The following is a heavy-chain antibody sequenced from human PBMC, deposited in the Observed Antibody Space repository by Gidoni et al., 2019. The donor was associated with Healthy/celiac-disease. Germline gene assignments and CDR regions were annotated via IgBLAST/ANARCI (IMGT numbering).Heavy chain of an antibody. Sequence: EVQLVESGGGLVQPGRSLRLSCAASGFTFDDYAMHWVRQAPGKGLEWVSGISWNSGSIGYADSVKGRFTISRDNAKNSLYLQMNSLRAEDTALYYCAKGNTMIVFLDAFDIWGQGTMVTVSS. V-gene: IGHV3-9*01. CDR2: ISWNSGSI. J-gene: IGHJ3*02. CDR1: GFTFDDYA. D-gene: IGHD3-22*01. CDR3: AKGNTMIVFLDAFDI.